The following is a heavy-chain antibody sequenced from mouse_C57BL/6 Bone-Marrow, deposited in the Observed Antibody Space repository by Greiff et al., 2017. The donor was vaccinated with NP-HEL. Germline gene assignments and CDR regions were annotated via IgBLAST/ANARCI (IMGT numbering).Heavy chain of an antibody. CDR3: ARYYYGSSSFDY. V-gene: IGHV1-72*01. CDR2: IDPNSGGT. Sequence: QVQLQQSGAELVKPGASVKLSCKASGYTFTSYLMHWVKQRPGRGLEWIGRIDPNSGGTKYNEKFKSKATLTVDKTSSTAYMQLNRLTSEDSAVYYCARYYYGSSSFDYWGQGTTLTVSS. J-gene: IGHJ2*01. D-gene: IGHD1-1*01. CDR1: GYTFTSYL.